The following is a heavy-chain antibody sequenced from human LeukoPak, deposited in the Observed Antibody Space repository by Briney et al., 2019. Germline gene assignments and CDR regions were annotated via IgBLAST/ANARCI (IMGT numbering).Heavy chain of an antibody. CDR3: AKGQGAAGVTGRSSNWFDP. V-gene: IGHV3-23*01. Sequence: GGSLRLSCAASGFTFSSYTMSWVRQAPGKGLERVSGISGSGGNTYYADSVKGRFTISRDNSKNTLYLQMNSLRAEDTAIYYCAKGQGAAGVTGRSSNWFDPWGQGTLVTVSS. CDR2: ISGSGGNT. D-gene: IGHD6-13*01. CDR1: GFTFSSYT. J-gene: IGHJ5*02.